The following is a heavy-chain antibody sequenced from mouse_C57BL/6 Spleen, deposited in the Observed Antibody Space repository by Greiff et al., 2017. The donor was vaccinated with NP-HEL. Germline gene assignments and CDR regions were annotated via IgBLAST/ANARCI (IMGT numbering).Heavy chain of an antibody. J-gene: IGHJ2*01. CDR1: GYTFTSYW. Sequence: QQSCKASGYTFTSYWMQWVKQRPGQGLEWIGEIDPSDSYTNYNQKFKGKATLTVDTSSSTAYMQLSSLTSEDSAVYYCARSPSYYYGSSFYYFDYWGQGTTLTVSS. CDR2: IDPSDSYT. D-gene: IGHD1-1*01. CDR3: ARSPSYYYGSSFYYFDY. V-gene: IGHV1-50*01.